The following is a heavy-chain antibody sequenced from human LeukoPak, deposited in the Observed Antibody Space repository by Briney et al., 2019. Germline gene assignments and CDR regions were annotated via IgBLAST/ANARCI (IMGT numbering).Heavy chain of an antibody. V-gene: IGHV1-69*04. J-gene: IGHJ4*02. Sequence: ASVKVSCKASGGTFSSYAISWVRQAPGQGLEWMARIIPILGIANYAQKFQGRVTITADKSTSTAYMELSSLRSEDTAVYYCARGGSGGNPTDYWGQGTLVTVSS. CDR3: ARGGSGGNPTDY. CDR2: IIPILGIA. D-gene: IGHD3-10*01. CDR1: GGTFSSYA.